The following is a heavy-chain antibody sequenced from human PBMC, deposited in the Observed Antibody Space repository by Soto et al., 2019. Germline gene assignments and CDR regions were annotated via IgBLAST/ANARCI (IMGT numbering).Heavy chain of an antibody. CDR2: IDPSDSYT. D-gene: IGHD2-2*01. CDR1: GYSFTSYW. CDR3: ARHPIVVVPAATQHYYYYGMDV. V-gene: IGHV5-10-1*01. J-gene: IGHJ6*02. Sequence: PGESLKISCKGSGYSFTSYWISWVRQTPGKGLEWMGRIDPSDSYTNYSPSFQGHVTISADKSISTAYLQWSSLKASDTAMYYCARHPIVVVPAATQHYYYYGMDVWGQGTTVTV.